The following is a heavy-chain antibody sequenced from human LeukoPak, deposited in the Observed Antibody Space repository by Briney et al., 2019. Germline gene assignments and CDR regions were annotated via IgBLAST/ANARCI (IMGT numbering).Heavy chain of an antibody. J-gene: IGHJ4*02. V-gene: IGHV3-21*01. CDR1: GFTFKTYT. Sequence: PGGSLRLSCAAAGFTFKTYTMHWVRQAPGMGLEWVSSISSSSSYIFYADSVKGRFTISRDNAKNSLYLQMSSLRAEDAAVYYCANLNLIPGEDYFDYWGQGTLVSVSS. CDR3: ANLNLIPGEDYFDY. D-gene: IGHD2-21*01. CDR2: ISSSSSYI.